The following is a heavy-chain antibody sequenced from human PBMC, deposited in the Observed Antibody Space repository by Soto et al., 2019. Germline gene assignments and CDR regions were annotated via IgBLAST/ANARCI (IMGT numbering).Heavy chain of an antibody. CDR3: ARLPDCTNGVCSAWFDY. V-gene: IGHV3-11*06. CDR1: GLTFSDYY. CDR2: ISSSSSYT. Sequence: PGGSLRLSCAASGLTFSDYYMSWMRQAPGKGLEWVSYISSSSSYTKYADSVKGRFTISRDNAKNSLYLQMSSLRAEYTAVYYCARLPDCTNGVCSAWFDYWRQGTLVTVSS. D-gene: IGHD2-8*01. J-gene: IGHJ4*02.